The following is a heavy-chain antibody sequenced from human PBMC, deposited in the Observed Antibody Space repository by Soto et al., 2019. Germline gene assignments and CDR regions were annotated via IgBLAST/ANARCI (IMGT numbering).Heavy chain of an antibody. D-gene: IGHD6-13*01. V-gene: IGHV1-46*03. J-gene: IGHJ6*03. CDR1: GYTFTSYY. CDR3: AKSSYSSSAPFYYYYYMDV. CDR2: INPSGGST. Sequence: ASVKVSCKASGYTFTSYYMHWVRQAPGQGLEWMGIINPSGGSTSYAQKFRGRVTMTRDTSTSTVYMELSSLRSEDTAVYYCAKSSYSSSAPFYYYYYMDVWGKGTTVTVSS.